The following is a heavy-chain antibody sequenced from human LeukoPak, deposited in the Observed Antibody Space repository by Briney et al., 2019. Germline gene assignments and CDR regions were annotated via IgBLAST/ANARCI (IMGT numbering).Heavy chain of an antibody. J-gene: IGHJ4*02. V-gene: IGHV3-23*01. CDR3: AKLRDTTGYSPVDY. CDR2: ISGSGGNT. D-gene: IGHD3-22*01. Sequence: GGSLRLSCAASGFTFSSYAMSWVRQAPGRGLEWVSGISGSGGNTYYADSVKGRFTISRDSSRNTLYLQMNSLRAEDTALYYCAKLRDTTGYSPVDYWGQGTLVTVSS. CDR1: GFTFSSYA.